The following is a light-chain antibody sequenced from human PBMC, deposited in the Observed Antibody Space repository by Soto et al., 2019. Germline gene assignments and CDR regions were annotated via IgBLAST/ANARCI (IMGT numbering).Light chain of an antibody. CDR2: AAS. CDR3: QQSYSTPPYT. Sequence: DIQMTQSPSSLSASVGDRVTITCRASQSISTYLNWYQQKPGKAPNLLIYAASSLQSGVPSRFSGSGSGTDFTLTIASLQPEDFATYYCQQSYSTPPYTFGQGTKLEIK. CDR1: QSISTY. V-gene: IGKV1-39*01. J-gene: IGKJ2*01.